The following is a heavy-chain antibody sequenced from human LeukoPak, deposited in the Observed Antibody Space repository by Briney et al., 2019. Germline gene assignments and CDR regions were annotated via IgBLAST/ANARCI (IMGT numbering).Heavy chain of an antibody. CDR1: GYSISSGYY. CDR2: IYHSGST. CDR3: ARDHGYPYSGYPDY. D-gene: IGHD5-12*01. Sequence: KASETLSLTCTVSGYSISSGYYWGWIRQPPGKGLEWIGSIYHSGSTYYNPPLKSRVTISVDTSKNQFSLKLSSVTAADTAVYYCARDHGYPYSGYPDYWGQGTLVTVSS. V-gene: IGHV4-38-2*02. J-gene: IGHJ4*02.